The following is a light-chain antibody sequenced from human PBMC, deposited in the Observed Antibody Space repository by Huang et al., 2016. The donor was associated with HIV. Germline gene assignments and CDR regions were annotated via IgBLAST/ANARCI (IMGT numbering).Light chain of an antibody. CDR3: QQYDKWPPGLT. J-gene: IGKJ4*01. Sequence: EIKMTQSPATLSVSPGGRVTLSCRASQKVRNNLAWYQQKTGQAPRLLIYDTSTRASGIPARFSGSGSGTEFTLTISGLQSEDFAIYYCQQYDKWPPGLTFGGGTKVEI. CDR1: QKVRNN. V-gene: IGKV3D-15*01. CDR2: DTS.